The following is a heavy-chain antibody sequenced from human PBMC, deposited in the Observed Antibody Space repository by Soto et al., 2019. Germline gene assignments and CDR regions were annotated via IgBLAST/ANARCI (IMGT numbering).Heavy chain of an antibody. CDR1: GGSISSYY. CDR2: IYYSGST. J-gene: IGHJ4*02. D-gene: IGHD4-17*01. Sequence: SETLSLTCTVSGGSISSYYWSWMRQPPGKGLEWIGYIYYSGSTNYNPSLKSRVTISVDTSKNQFSLKLSSVTAADTAVYYCARERVWTTVTTGVPRLFDYWGQGTLVTVSS. V-gene: IGHV4-59*01. CDR3: ARERVWTTVTTGVPRLFDY.